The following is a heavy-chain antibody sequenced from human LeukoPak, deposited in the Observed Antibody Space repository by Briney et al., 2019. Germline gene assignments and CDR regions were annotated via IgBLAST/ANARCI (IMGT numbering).Heavy chain of an antibody. CDR2: ISGSGAGT. J-gene: IGHJ4*02. Sequence: PGGSLRLSCTVSGFTFSDYAISWVRQAPGKGLEWVSSISGSGAGTYYADSVKGRFTISRDNSKNTLYVQMNNLRVEDTAVYYCARNGRNIAATGYHFHYWGQGTLVTVSS. CDR3: ARNGRNIAATGYHFHY. V-gene: IGHV3-23*01. D-gene: IGHD6-13*01. CDR1: GFTFSDYA.